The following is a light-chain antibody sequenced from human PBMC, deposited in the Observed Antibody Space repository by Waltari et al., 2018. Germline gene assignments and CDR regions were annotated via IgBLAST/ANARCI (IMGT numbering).Light chain of an antibody. V-gene: IGKV3-11*01. J-gene: IGKJ1*01. CDR1: QSVGSY. CDR2: DAS. Sequence: EIVLTQSPATLSLSPGERATLSCRASQSVGSYLAWYQQRPGQAPRLLISDASNRATGIPARFSGSGSETDFTLTISSLEPEDFVVYYCQQRNTWWTFGQGTKVEIK. CDR3: QQRNTWWT.